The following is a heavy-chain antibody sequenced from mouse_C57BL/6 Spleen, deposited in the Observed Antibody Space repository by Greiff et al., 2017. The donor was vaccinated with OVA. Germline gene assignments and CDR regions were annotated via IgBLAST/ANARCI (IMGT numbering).Heavy chain of an antibody. Sequence: DVMLVESGGGLVKPGGSLKLSCAASGFTFSDYGMHWVRQAPEKGLEWVAYISSGSSTIYYADTVKGRFTISRDNAKNTLFLQMTSLRSEDTAMYYCARRYYGSSYDFDYWGQGTTLTVSS. CDR1: GFTFSDYG. V-gene: IGHV5-17*01. CDR3: ARRYYGSSYDFDY. D-gene: IGHD1-1*01. CDR2: ISSGSSTI. J-gene: IGHJ2*01.